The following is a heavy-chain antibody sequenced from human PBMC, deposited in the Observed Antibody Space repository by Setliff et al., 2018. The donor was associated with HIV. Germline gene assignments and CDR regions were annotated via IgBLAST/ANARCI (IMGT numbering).Heavy chain of an antibody. Sequence: PSETLSLTCTVSGGSISSSSYYWGWIRQPPGKGLEWIGSIYYSGSTYYNPSLKSRVTISVDTSKNQFSLKLSSVTAADTAVYYCASLSAAAGTAKPPFYYYYYYMDVWGKGTTVTVS. V-gene: IGHV4-39*07. CDR1: GGSISSSSYY. J-gene: IGHJ6*03. CDR3: ASLSAAAGTAKPPFYYYYYYMDV. D-gene: IGHD6-13*01. CDR2: IYYSGST.